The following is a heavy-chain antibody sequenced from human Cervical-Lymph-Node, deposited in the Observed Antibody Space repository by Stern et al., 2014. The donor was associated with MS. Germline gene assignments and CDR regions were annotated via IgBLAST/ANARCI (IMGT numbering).Heavy chain of an antibody. J-gene: IGHJ4*02. D-gene: IGHD3-10*01. CDR1: GILFSGAS. Sequence: MQLVQSGGGLVQPGGSLKLSCAASGILFSGASMHWVRQPSGKGLEWIGRIRSKTNGYTTTYTASVKGRFTISRDDSKNTAYLQMNSLKTEDTAVYYCVSDGSGWKNWGQGTLVTVSS. CDR3: VSDGSGWKN. V-gene: IGHV3-73*01. CDR2: IRSKTNGYTT.